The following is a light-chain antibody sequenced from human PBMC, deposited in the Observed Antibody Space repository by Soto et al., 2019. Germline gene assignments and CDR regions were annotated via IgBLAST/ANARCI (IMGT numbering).Light chain of an antibody. CDR3: AAWDDSLNVVV. CDR1: SSNIGSNT. J-gene: IGLJ2*01. CDR2: RNN. Sequence: QPVLTQPPSASGPPGQRVTISCSGSSSNIGSNTVNWYQQLPGTAPKLLIYRNNQRPSGVPDRFSGSKSGTSASLAISGLQSEDEADYYCAAWDDSLNVVVFGGGTKLTVL. V-gene: IGLV1-44*01.